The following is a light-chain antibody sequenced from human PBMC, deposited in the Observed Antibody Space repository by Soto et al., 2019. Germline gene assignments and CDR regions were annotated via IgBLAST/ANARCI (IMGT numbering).Light chain of an antibody. CDR3: QTWGTGIQV. CDR1: SGHSNYA. J-gene: IGLJ3*02. CDR2: INSDGSH. V-gene: IGLV4-69*01. Sequence: QLELTQSPSASASLGASVRLTCTLSSGHSNYAIAWHRQQPEKGPQYLMRINSDGSHSKGDGIPDRFSGSRSGAERYLTISSLQSEDEADYYCQTWGTGIQVFGGGTKLTVL.